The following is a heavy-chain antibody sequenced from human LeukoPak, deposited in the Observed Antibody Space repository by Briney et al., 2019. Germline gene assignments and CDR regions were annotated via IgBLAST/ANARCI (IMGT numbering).Heavy chain of an antibody. D-gene: IGHD5-24*01. CDR3: ARAPDGYYFDY. CDR1: GFTFSSYA. J-gene: IGHJ4*01. CDR2: ISYDGSNK. V-gene: IGHV3-30-3*01. Sequence: PGGSLRLSCAASGFTFSSYAMHWVRQAPGKGLEWVAVISYDGSNKYYADSVKGRFTISRDNSKNTLYLQMNSLRAEDTAVYYWARAPDGYYFDYWGQGTLVTVSS.